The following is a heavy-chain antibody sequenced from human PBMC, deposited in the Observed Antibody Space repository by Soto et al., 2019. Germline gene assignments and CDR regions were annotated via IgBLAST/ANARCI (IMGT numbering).Heavy chain of an antibody. D-gene: IGHD1-7*01. V-gene: IGHV6-1*01. CDR3: ARAGLELHSNWFDP. J-gene: IGHJ5*02. Sequence: SQTLSLTCAISVDSVSSNSAAWNWIRQSPSRGLEWLGRIYYRSKWYNNYAVSVKSRITINPDTSKNQFSVQLNSVTPEDTAVYYCARAGLELHSNWFDPWGQGTLVTVSS. CDR2: IYYRSKWYN. CDR1: VDSVSSNSAA.